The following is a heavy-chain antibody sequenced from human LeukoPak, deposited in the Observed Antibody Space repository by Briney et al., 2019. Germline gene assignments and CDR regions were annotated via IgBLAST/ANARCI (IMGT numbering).Heavy chain of an antibody. J-gene: IGHJ4*02. V-gene: IGHV3-74*01. D-gene: IGHD5-12*01. Sequence: GGSLRLSCAASGFTFSSYWMHWVRQVPGKGLVWVSRINSDASSTNYADSVKGRFTISRDNAKSTLYLQMNSLRAEDTAVYYCTRVRGYDFDFWGQGTLVTVSS. CDR1: GFTFSSYW. CDR2: INSDASST. CDR3: TRVRGYDFDF.